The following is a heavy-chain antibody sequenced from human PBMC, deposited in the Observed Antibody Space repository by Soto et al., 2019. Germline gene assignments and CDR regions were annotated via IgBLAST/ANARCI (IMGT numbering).Heavy chain of an antibody. D-gene: IGHD3-9*01. V-gene: IGHV1-46*01. CDR1: GYTYTNYY. CDR2: IDVSGGSP. CDR3: ARDHKLRYFDWFSGPDAFDI. J-gene: IGHJ3*02. Sequence: GASVKVSCKASGYTYTNYYMHWVRQAPGHGLEWMGIIDVSGGSPSYAQKFQGRVTMTRDTSTSTVYMELSSLRSEDTAVYYCARDHKLRYFDWFSGPDAFDIWGQGTMVTVSS.